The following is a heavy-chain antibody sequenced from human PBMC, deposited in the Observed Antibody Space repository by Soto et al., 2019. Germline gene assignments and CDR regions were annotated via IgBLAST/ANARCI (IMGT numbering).Heavy chain of an antibody. D-gene: IGHD3-3*01. J-gene: IGHJ4*02. V-gene: IGHV3-7*01. Sequence: GGSLRLSCAASGFTFSSYWMSWVRQAPGKGLEWVANIKQDGSEKYYVDSVKGRFTISRDNAKNSLYLQMNSLRAEDTAVYYCARGSLYDFWSGRFDYWGQGTLVTVSS. CDR2: IKQDGSEK. CDR1: GFTFSSYW. CDR3: ARGSLYDFWSGRFDY.